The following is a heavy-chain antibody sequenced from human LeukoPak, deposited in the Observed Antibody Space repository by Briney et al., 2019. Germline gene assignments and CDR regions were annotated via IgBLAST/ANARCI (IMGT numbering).Heavy chain of an antibody. CDR1: GFTFSSYG. CDR2: IRYDGSNK. D-gene: IGHD2-2*02. V-gene: IGHV3-30*02. Sequence: GGSLRLSCAASGFTFSSYGMHWVRQAPGKGLEWVAFIRYDGSNKYYADSVKGRFTISRDNSKNTLYLQMNSLRAEDTAVYYCAKDWGYCSSTSCYTDYYYMDVWGKGTTVTVSS. J-gene: IGHJ6*03. CDR3: AKDWGYCSSTSCYTDYYYMDV.